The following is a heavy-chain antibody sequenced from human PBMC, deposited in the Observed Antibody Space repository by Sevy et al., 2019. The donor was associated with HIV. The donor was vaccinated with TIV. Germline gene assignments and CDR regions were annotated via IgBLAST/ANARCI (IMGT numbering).Heavy chain of an antibody. Sequence: ATVKVSCKASGYTFTSYGISWVRQAPRQGLEGMGWISAYNSNTNYAQKLQGRVTMTTDTSTSTAYMELRSLRSDDTAVYYCARHPGIVVVVAGTFDYWGQGTLVTVSS. CDR3: ARHPGIVVVVAGTFDY. CDR1: GYTFTSYG. D-gene: IGHD2-15*01. CDR2: ISAYNSNT. J-gene: IGHJ4*02. V-gene: IGHV1-18*04.